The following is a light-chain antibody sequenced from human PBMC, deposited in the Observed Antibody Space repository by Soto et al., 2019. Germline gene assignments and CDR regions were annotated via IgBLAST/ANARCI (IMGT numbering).Light chain of an antibody. CDR2: SNN. CDR1: SSNIGSNT. CDR3: AAWDGSLNGYV. J-gene: IGLJ1*01. V-gene: IGLV1-44*01. Sequence: QSVLTQPPSASGTPVQRVTISCSGSSSNIGSNTVNWYQQLPGTAPKLLIYSNNQRPSGVPDRFSGSKSGTSASLAISGLQSEDEADYYCAAWDGSLNGYVFGTGTKVTVL.